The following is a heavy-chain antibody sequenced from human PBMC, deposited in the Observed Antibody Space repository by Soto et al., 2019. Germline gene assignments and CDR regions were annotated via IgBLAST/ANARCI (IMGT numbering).Heavy chain of an antibody. CDR1: GFTFSSYW. CDR3: ARDEGGVVVPAAIFDY. Sequence: GGSLRLSCAASGFTFSSYWMHWVRQAPGKGLVWVSRINSDGSSTSYADSVKGRFTISRDNAKNTLYLQMNSLRAEDTAVYYCARDEGGVVVPAAIFDYWGQGTLVTVSS. J-gene: IGHJ4*02. V-gene: IGHV3-74*01. CDR2: INSDGSST. D-gene: IGHD2-2*01.